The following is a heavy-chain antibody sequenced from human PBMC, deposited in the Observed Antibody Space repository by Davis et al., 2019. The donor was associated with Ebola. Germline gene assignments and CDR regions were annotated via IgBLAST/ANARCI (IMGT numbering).Heavy chain of an antibody. Sequence: PGGSLRLSCAASGFTFSSYWMSWVRQAPGKGLEWVANIKQYGSEKYYVDSVKGRFTISRDNAKTSLYLQMNSLRAEYTAVYYCARGIVADYYYYYGMDVWGQGTTVTVSS. J-gene: IGHJ6*02. CDR3: ARGIVADYYYYYGMDV. CDR1: GFTFSSYW. D-gene: IGHD6-13*01. CDR2: IKQYGSEK. V-gene: IGHV3-7*01.